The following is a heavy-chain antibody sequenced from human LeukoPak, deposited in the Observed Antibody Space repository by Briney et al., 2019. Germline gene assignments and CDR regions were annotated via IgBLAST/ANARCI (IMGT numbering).Heavy chain of an antibody. Sequence: SETLSLTCTVSGYSISSGYYWGWIRQPPGKGLEWIGSIYHSGSTYYNPSLKSRVTISVDTSKNQFSLKLSSVTAADTAVYYCARAVSGSYYDPGGSKNNRDYWGQGTLVTVSS. D-gene: IGHD1-26*01. CDR1: GYSISSGYY. CDR2: IYHSGST. J-gene: IGHJ4*02. V-gene: IGHV4-38-2*02. CDR3: ARAVSGSYYDPGGSKNNRDY.